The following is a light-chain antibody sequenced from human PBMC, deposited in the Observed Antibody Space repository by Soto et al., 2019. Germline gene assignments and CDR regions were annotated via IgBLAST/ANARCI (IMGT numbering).Light chain of an antibody. V-gene: IGLV2-14*03. CDR3: SSYTSSNTPYVL. CDR2: DVS. J-gene: IGLJ2*01. Sequence: QPVLTQPASVSGSPGQSITISCTGTSSDVGGYDYVSWYQQHPGKAPKLMIYDVSNRPSGVSNRFSGSKSGNTASLTISGLQADDEADYYCSSYTSSNTPYVLFGGGTKLTVL. CDR1: SSDVGGYDY.